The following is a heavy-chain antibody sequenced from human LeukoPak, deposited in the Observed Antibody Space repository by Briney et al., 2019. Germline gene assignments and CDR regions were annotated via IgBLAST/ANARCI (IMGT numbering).Heavy chain of an antibody. Sequence: HGGSLRLSCAASGFTFSDYYMSWIRQAPGKGLEWVSYISSSGSTIYYADSVKGRFTISRDNAKNSLYLQMNSLRAEDTAVYYCASAEQWLVLGVDYWGQGTLVTVSS. J-gene: IGHJ4*02. D-gene: IGHD6-19*01. CDR1: GFTFSDYY. CDR2: ISSSGSTI. CDR3: ASAEQWLVLGVDY. V-gene: IGHV3-11*01.